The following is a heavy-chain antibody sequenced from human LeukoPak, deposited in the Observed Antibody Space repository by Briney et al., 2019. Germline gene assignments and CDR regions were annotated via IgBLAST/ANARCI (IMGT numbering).Heavy chain of an antibody. CDR3: AGQTSYYYGSGSYDY. Sequence: SETLSLTCTVSGGSISSYYWSWIRQPPGKGLEWIGYIYYSGSTNYNPSLKSRVTISVDTSKNQFSLKLSSVTAADTAVYYCAGQTSYYYGSGSYDYWGQGTLVTVSS. CDR1: GGSISSYY. D-gene: IGHD3-10*01. CDR2: IYYSGST. V-gene: IGHV4-59*12. J-gene: IGHJ4*02.